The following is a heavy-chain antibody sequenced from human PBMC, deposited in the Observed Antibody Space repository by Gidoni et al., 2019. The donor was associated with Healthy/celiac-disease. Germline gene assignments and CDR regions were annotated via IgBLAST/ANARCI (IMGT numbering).Heavy chain of an antibody. Sequence: EVQLVESGGGLVQPGGSLRLSCAASGFTFSSYDMHWVRQAPGKGLEWVSAIGPAGDTYDPGSVKGRFTISRENAKNSLYLQMNSLRAGDTAVYYCARDKRKFGPGPGYYGMDVWGQGTTVTVSS. V-gene: IGHV3-13*01. J-gene: IGHJ6*02. CDR2: IGPAGDT. CDR1: GFTFSSYD. CDR3: ARDKRKFGPGPGYYGMDV. D-gene: IGHD3-10*01.